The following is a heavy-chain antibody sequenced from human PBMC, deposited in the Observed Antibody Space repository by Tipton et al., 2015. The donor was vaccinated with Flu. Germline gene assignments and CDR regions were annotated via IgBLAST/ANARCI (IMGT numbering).Heavy chain of an antibody. V-gene: IGHV4-38-2*02. D-gene: IGHD4/OR15-4a*01. J-gene: IGHJ4*02. CDR3: ASGPRRYAGAAH. CDR1: GYSISSGYY. Sequence: LRLSCTVSGYSISSGYYWGWIRQPPGKGLEWIGSIYHSGSTYYNPSLKSRVTISVDTSKNQFSLKLISVTAADTAVYYCASGPRRYAGAAHWGQGTLVTVSS. CDR2: IYHSGST.